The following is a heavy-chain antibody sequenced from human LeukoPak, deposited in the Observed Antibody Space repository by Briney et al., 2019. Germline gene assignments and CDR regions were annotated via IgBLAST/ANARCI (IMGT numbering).Heavy chain of an antibody. CDR1: GYTLTELS. V-gene: IGHV1-69*02. CDR2: IIPILGIA. J-gene: IGHJ6*02. Sequence: GASVKVSCKVSGYTLTELSMHWVRQAPGQGLEWMGRIIPILGIASYAQKFQGRVTITADKSTSTAYMELSSLRSGDTAVYYCARRVKDSSGWYYYYGMDVWGQGTTVTVSS. D-gene: IGHD6-19*01. CDR3: ARRVKDSSGWYYYYGMDV.